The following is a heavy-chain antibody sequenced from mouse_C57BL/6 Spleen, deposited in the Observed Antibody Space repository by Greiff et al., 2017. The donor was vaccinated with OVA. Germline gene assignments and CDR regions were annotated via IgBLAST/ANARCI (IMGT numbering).Heavy chain of an antibody. J-gene: IGHJ4*01. CDR2: IYPGSGST. CDR3: ARGDYGSYYAMDY. V-gene: IGHV1-55*01. D-gene: IGHD1-1*01. CDR1: GYTFTSYW. Sequence: QVQLQQSGAELVKPGASVKMSCKASGYTFTSYWITWVKQRPGQGLEWIGDIYPGSGSTNYNEKFKSKATLTVDTSSSTAYMQLSSLTSEDSAVYYCARGDYGSYYAMDYWGQGTSVTVSS.